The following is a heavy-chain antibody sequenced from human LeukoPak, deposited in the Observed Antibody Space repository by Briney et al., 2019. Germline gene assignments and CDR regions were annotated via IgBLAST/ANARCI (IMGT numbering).Heavy chain of an antibody. CDR3: ARDEGYCTNGVCITGVDY. CDR2: ISSSSYI. Sequence: GGSLRLSCAASGFTFSSYSMNWVRQAPGKGLEWVSSISSSSYIYYADSVKGRFTISRDNVKNSLYLQMNSLRAEDTAVYYCARDEGYCTNGVCITGVDYWGQGTLVTVSS. D-gene: IGHD2-8*01. V-gene: IGHV3-21*01. J-gene: IGHJ4*02. CDR1: GFTFSSYS.